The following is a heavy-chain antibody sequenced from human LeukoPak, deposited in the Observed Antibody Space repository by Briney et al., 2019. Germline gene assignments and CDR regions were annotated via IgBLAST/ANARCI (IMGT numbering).Heavy chain of an antibody. CDR3: ASWINNDNY. V-gene: IGHV3-7*03. CDR2: INPDGGEK. Sequence: GGSLRLSCAASGFTFSSYGMHWVRQAPGKGLEWVANINPDGGEKRYVDSVKGRFTISRDNARNSLYLQMNSLRAEDTAVYYCASWINNDNYWGQGTLVTVSS. D-gene: IGHD1-1*01. J-gene: IGHJ4*02. CDR1: GFTFSSYG.